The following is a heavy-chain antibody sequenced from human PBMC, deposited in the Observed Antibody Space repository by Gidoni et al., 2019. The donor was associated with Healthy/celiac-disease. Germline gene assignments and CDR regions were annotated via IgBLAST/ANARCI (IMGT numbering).Heavy chain of an antibody. V-gene: IGHV4-39*01. J-gene: IGHJ4*02. CDR2: IYYSGRT. CDR3: ASSEWLVPDY. D-gene: IGHD6-19*01. CDR1: NGSISSSSYY. Sequence: SLTCTVSNGSISSSSYYWGWIRQPPGKGLEWIGSIYYSGRTYYNPSLKRRVTISIDTSKNQFSLKLSSVTAADTAVYYCASSEWLVPDYWGQGTLVTVSS.